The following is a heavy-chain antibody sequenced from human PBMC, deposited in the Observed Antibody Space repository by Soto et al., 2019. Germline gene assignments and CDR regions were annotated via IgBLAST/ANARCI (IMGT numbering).Heavy chain of an antibody. CDR2: ISGSGGST. Sequence: EVHLLESGGGLVQPGGSLRLSCAASGFTFSSYAMRWVRQAPVKGLEWVSAISGSGGSTYYADSVKGRFTISRDNSKNTLYLQMNSLRAEDTAVYYCARRGSGSYDYWGQGTLVTVSS. CDR1: GFTFSSYA. D-gene: IGHD1-26*01. J-gene: IGHJ4*02. CDR3: ARRGSGSYDY. V-gene: IGHV3-23*01.